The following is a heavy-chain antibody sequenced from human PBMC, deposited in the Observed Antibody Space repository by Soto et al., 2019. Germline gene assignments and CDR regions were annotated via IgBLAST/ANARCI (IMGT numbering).Heavy chain of an antibody. J-gene: IGHJ6*02. CDR2: INSDGSST. Sequence: EVQLVESGGGLVQPGGSLRLSCAASGFTISSYWMHWVRQAPGKGLVWVSRINSDGSSTSYADSVKGRFTISRDNAKNTLYLQRNSLRAEDTAVYYCARDRVEFDYYGSGSYRYYYYYYGMDVWGQGTTVTVSS. CDR1: GFTISSYW. CDR3: ARDRVEFDYYGSGSYRYYYYYYGMDV. D-gene: IGHD3-10*01. V-gene: IGHV3-74*01.